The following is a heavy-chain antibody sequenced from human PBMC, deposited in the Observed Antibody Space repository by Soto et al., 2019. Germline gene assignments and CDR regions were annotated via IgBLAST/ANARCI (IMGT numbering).Heavy chain of an antibody. J-gene: IGHJ6*02. CDR2: MKPKSGDT. CDR3: ARRRAVVAARPYYYYSMDV. CDR1: GYTFTSYD. Sequence: ASEKVSFKTSGYTFTSYDINWLRQAPGQGLEWMGWMKPKSGDTGYAPKFQGRVNMTRNTSTGTAYMELSSLISEDTAVYYCARRRAVVAARPYYYYSMDVWGQGTTVTVSS. D-gene: IGHD6-6*01. V-gene: IGHV1-8*01.